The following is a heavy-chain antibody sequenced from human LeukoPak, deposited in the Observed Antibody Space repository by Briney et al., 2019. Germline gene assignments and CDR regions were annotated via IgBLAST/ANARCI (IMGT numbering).Heavy chain of an antibody. J-gene: IGHJ4*02. Sequence: SETLSLTCAVYGGSFSGYYWSWIRQPPGKGLEWIGEINHSGSTNYNPSLKSRVTISVDTSKNQFSLKLSSVTAADTAVYYCARAATDYYDSSGYSIWGQGTLVTVSS. CDR2: INHSGST. V-gene: IGHV4-34*01. CDR1: GGSFSGYY. CDR3: ARAATDYYDSSGYSI. D-gene: IGHD3-22*01.